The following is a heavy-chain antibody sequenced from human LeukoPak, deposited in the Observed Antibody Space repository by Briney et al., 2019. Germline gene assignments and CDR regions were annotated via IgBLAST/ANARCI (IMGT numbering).Heavy chain of an antibody. J-gene: IGHJ4*02. Sequence: GASVKVSCKASGYTFTSYAIHWVRQAPGQRLEWMGWFNTGNGNTKYSQKFQGRVTITRDTSASTAYMELSSLRSEDTAVYYCARVAGAFYYFDYWGQGTLVTVSS. CDR3: ARVAGAFYYFDY. CDR1: GYTFTSYA. V-gene: IGHV1-3*04. CDR2: FNTGNGNT. D-gene: IGHD2/OR15-2a*01.